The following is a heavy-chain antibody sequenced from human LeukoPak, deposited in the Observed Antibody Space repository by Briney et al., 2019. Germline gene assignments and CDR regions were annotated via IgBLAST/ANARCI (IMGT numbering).Heavy chain of an antibody. J-gene: IGHJ3*02. CDR2: VNHSGST. Sequence: SETLSLTCAVYGGSFSGYYWSWIRQPPGKGLEWIGEVNHSGSTNYSPSLKSRVTISVDTSKNQFSLKLSSVTAADTAMYYCGRHAYGDSSAAFDIWGQGTMVIVSS. CDR3: GRHAYGDSSAAFDI. V-gene: IGHV4-34*01. D-gene: IGHD4-17*01. CDR1: GGSFSGYY.